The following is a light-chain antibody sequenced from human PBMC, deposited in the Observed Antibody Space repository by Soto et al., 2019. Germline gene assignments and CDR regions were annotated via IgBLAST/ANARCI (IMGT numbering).Light chain of an antibody. CDR3: CSYAYSTTFV. CDR2: EVI. Sequence: QSVLTQPASVSGSPGQSITISCTGSSSDAGRFNFVSWYQQHPGKAPKLLIYEVIKRPSGVSSRFSASKSGNTASLTISGLQAEDEADYYCCSYAYSTTFVFGTGTKVTVL. V-gene: IGLV2-23*02. J-gene: IGLJ1*01. CDR1: SSDAGRFNF.